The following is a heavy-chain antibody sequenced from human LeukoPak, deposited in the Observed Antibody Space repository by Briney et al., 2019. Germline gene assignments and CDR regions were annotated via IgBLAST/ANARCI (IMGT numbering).Heavy chain of an antibody. D-gene: IGHD3-10*01. Sequence: SETLSLTCTVSGASITSSSYFWGWIRQPPGKGLEWIGSIYYSGSTFYNPSLKSRVTISVDTSKNQFSLKLSPVTAADTAVYYCARQGSYYYGSGTYYNGHFDYWAQGTLVTVSS. J-gene: IGHJ4*02. CDR3: ARQGSYYYGSGTYYNGHFDY. CDR2: IYYSGST. V-gene: IGHV4-39*01. CDR1: GASITSSSYF.